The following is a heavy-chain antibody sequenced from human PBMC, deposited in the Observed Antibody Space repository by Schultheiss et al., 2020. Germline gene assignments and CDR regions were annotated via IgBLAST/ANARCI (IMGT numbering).Heavy chain of an antibody. J-gene: IGHJ6*02. V-gene: IGHV3-30*03. D-gene: IGHD3-10*02. CDR2: ISYDGSNK. CDR3: ARAMYRPGGSYYYYYGMDV. CDR1: GFTFDDYA. Sequence: GGSLRLSCAASGFTFDDYAMHWVRQAPGKGLEWVAVISYDGSNKYYADSVKGRFTISRDNAKNSLYLQMNSLRAEDTAVYYCARAMYRPGGSYYYYYGMDVWGQGTTVTVSS.